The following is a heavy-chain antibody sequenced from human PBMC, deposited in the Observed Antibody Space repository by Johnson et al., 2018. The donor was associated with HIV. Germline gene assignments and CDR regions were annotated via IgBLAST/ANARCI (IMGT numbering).Heavy chain of an antibody. CDR3: ASSRDGYKGDNAFDI. CDR2: INWNGGRT. J-gene: IGHJ3*02. D-gene: IGHD5-24*01. Sequence: VQLVESGGGVVRPGGSLRLSCAASGFTFDDYGMNWVRQAPGKGLEWVSGINWNGGRTGRADSVKGRFTISSDNARNSLSVQMNSLRAEDTALYYCASSRDGYKGDNAFDIWGQGTMVTVSS. V-gene: IGHV3-20*04. CDR1: GFTFDDYG.